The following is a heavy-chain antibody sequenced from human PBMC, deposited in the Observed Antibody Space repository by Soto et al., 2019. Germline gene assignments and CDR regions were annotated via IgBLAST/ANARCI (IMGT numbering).Heavy chain of an antibody. V-gene: IGHV4-59*12. D-gene: IGHD2-8*02. CDR1: GGSIVTYY. Sequence: SETLSLTCTVSGGSIVTYYWSWIRQPPGKGLEWVGYVFYSGSTNYNPSLKSRVTISVDTSKNQFSLKLTSVTAADTAVYYCARDKITGLFDYWGQGTLVTVSS. J-gene: IGHJ4*02. CDR2: VFYSGST. CDR3: ARDKITGLFDY.